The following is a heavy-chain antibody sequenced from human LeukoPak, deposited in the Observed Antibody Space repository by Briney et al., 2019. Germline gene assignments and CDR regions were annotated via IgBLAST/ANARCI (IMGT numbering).Heavy chain of an antibody. J-gene: IGHJ4*02. CDR1: GYTFSSYD. Sequence: GASVKVSCKASGYTFSSYDINWVRQAPGQGLEWMGWMNPKNGNTGYGKKFQGRVTMTRNTSIGTAHMELSSLRFEDTAVYFCARRRSGWSRLDYWGQGTLVTVSS. CDR2: MNPKNGNT. CDR3: ARRRSGWSRLDY. D-gene: IGHD6-19*01. V-gene: IGHV1-8*01.